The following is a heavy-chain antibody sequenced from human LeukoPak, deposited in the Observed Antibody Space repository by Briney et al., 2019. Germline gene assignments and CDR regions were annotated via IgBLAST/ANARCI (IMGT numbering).Heavy chain of an antibody. J-gene: IGHJ4*02. CDR2: ISGAGGST. V-gene: IGHV3-23*01. Sequence: GGSLRLSCAASGFTFSSYAMSWVRQAPGKGLGWVSCISGAGGSTYYADSVKGRFTISRDNSKDTLYLQMNSLRAEDTAIYYCRKFRTGTATNFDYWGQGTLVAVSS. D-gene: IGHD1-1*01. CDR1: GFTFSSYA. CDR3: RKFRTGTATNFDY.